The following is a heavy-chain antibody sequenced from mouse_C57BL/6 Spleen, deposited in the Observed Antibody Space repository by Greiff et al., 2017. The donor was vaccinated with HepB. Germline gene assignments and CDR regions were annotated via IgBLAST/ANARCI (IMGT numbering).Heavy chain of an antibody. V-gene: IGHV5-6*01. J-gene: IGHJ2*01. Sequence: EVQRVESGGDLVKPGGSLKLSCAASGFTFSSYGMSWVRQTPDKRLEWVATISSGGSYTYYPDSVKGRFTISRDNAKNTLYLQMSSLKSEDTAMYYCARPIDYGPYFDYWGQGTTLTVSS. CDR3: ARPIDYGPYFDY. D-gene: IGHD1-1*01. CDR1: GFTFSSYG. CDR2: ISSGGSYT.